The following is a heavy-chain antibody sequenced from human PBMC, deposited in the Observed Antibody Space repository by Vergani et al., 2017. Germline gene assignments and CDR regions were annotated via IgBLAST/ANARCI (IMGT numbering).Heavy chain of an antibody. CDR3: ARHSLEPMVRGVISYYYYYGMDV. J-gene: IGHJ6*02. D-gene: IGHD3-10*01. CDR2: IYYSGST. V-gene: IGHV4-30-4*08. Sequence: QVQLQESGPGLVKPSQTLSLTCTVSGGSISSGDYYWSWIRQPPGKGLEWIGYIYYSGSTYYNPSLKSRVTISVDTSKNQFSLKLSSVTAADTAVYYCARHSLEPMVRGVISYYYYYGMDVWGQGTTVTVSS. CDR1: GGSISSGDYY.